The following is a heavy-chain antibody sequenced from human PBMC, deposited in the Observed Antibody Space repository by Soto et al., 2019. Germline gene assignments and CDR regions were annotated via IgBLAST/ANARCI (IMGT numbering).Heavy chain of an antibody. J-gene: IGHJ4*02. CDR2: ISSSSTI. D-gene: IGHD2-15*01. CDR3: ARGYCSGGSCPLTY. CDR1: GFTFSSYS. Sequence: EVQLVESGGGLVQPGGSLRLSCAASGFTFSSYSMNWVRQAPGKGLEWVSYISSSSTIYYADSVKGRFTISRDNAKNSLYLQMNSLRAEDTAVYYCARGYCSGGSCPLTYWGQGTLVTVSS. V-gene: IGHV3-48*01.